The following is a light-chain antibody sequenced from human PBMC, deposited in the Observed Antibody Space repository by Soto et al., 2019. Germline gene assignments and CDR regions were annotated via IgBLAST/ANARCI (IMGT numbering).Light chain of an antibody. CDR3: ATWDDSLSGFV. V-gene: IGLV1-47*01. J-gene: IGLJ1*01. CDR2: RNN. CDR1: SSNIGSNS. Sequence: QSVLTQARSVSGTPGQRVTISCSGSSSNIGSNSVYWYQHLTGTAPKLLIYRNNQRPSGVPDRISGSKSDTSASLAISGLRSEDEADYYCATWDDSLSGFVFGTGTKVTVL.